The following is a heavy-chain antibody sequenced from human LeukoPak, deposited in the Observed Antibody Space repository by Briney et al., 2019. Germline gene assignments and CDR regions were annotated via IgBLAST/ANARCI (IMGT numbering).Heavy chain of an antibody. J-gene: IGHJ4*02. CDR2: INPNSGGT. CDR1: GYTFTGYY. CDR3: ARLYCSGGSCRDY. V-gene: IGHV1-2*06. Sequence: ASVKVSCKASGYTFTGYYMHWVRQAPGQGLEWVGRINPNSGGTNYAQKFQGRVTMTRDTSISTAYMELSRLRSDDTAVYYCARLYCSGGSCRDYWGQGTLVTVSS. D-gene: IGHD2-15*01.